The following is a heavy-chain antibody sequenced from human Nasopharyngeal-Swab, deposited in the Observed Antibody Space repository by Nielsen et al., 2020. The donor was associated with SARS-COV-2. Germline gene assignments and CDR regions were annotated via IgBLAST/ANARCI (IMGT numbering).Heavy chain of an antibody. Sequence: ASVKVSCKASGYTLSTYAMYWVRQAPGQRPEFMGWINAGKGNTIYSQKFQGRVRISRDKSANTVSMELNRLRSEDTAVYYCARVPAVAASRIDYWGQGTLVTVSS. D-gene: IGHD6-19*01. CDR2: INAGKGNT. CDR3: ARVPAVAASRIDY. J-gene: IGHJ4*02. CDR1: GYTLSTYA. V-gene: IGHV1-3*01.